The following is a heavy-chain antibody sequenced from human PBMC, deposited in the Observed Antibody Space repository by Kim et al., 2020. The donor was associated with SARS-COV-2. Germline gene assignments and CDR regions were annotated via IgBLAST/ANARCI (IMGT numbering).Heavy chain of an antibody. Sequence: SETLSLTCAVYGGSFSGFYWSWIRQPPGRGLEWMGEINHSGRNNYNPSLKRRVTIPVDTSKNEFSLKLTSVTAADTAVYYCARRLSNTSGSGSHYCGLWGEGALVTASS. CDR2: INHSGRN. J-gene: IGHJ4*02. CDR1: GGSFSGFY. D-gene: IGHD3-10*01. V-gene: IGHV4-34*01. CDR3: ARRLSNTSGSGSHYCGL.